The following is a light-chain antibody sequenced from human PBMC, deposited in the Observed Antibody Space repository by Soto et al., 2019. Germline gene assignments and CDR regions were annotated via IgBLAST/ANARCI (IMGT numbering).Light chain of an antibody. J-gene: IGLJ1*01. Sequence: QPVLTQPPSASGTPGQRVIISCSGSSSNIGSNTVNWYQQLPGTAPKLLIYSHNQRPSGVPDRFSGSQSGTSASLAISGLQSEDEADYYCATWDDRLDGYVFGTGTKLTVL. CDR1: SSNIGSNT. CDR3: ATWDDRLDGYV. CDR2: SHN. V-gene: IGLV1-44*01.